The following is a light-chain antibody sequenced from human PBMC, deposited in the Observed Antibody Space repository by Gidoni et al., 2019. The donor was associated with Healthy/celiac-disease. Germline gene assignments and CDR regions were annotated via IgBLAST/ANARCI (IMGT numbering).Light chain of an antibody. CDR3: SSYTSSSPNWV. CDR1: SSDVGGYND. Sequence: QSALTQPASVSGSPGQSITISCTGTSSDVGGYNDVSWYQQHPGKAPKLMIYDVSNRPSGVSNRFSGSKSGNTASLTISGLQAEDEADYYCSSYTSSSPNWVFGGGTKLTVL. CDR2: DVS. J-gene: IGLJ3*02. V-gene: IGLV2-14*03.